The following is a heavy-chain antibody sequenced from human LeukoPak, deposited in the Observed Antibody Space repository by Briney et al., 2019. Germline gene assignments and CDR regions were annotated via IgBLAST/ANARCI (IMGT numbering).Heavy chain of an antibody. CDR3: AKGGGAAAALDAFDI. CDR2: ISGSGGST. J-gene: IGHJ3*02. V-gene: IGHV3-23*01. D-gene: IGHD6-13*01. CDR1: GFTFSSYG. Sequence: SGGTLRLSCAASGFTFSSYGMSWVRQAPGKGLEWVSAISGSGGSTYYADSVKGRFTISRDNSKNTLYLQMNSLRAEDTAVYYCAKGGGAAAALDAFDIWGQGTMVTVSS.